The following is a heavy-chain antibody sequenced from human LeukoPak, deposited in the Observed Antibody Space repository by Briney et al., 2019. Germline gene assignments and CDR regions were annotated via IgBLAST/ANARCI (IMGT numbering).Heavy chain of an antibody. CDR3: ATQYKLFYDSSGYYDWYFDL. CDR1: GYTFTSYD. V-gene: IGHV1-8*01. Sequence: ASVKVSCKASGYTFTSYDINWVRQATGQGLEWMGWMNPNSGNTGCAQKFQGRVTMTRNTSISTAYMELSSLRSEDTAVYYCATQYKLFYDSSGYYDWYFDLWGRGTLVTVSS. J-gene: IGHJ2*01. D-gene: IGHD3-22*01. CDR2: MNPNSGNT.